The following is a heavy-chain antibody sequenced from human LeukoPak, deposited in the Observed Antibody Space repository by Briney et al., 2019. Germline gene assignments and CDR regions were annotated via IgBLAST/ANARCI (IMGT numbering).Heavy chain of an antibody. CDR3: ARSGRGGAFDI. CDR2: FYSDGSRT. CDR1: GFTLSSNW. D-gene: IGHD1-26*01. V-gene: IGHV3-74*01. J-gene: IGHJ3*02. Sequence: GGSLRLSCAGSGFTLSSNWMHWVRQAPGKGLVWVSRFYSDGSRTNYADSVKGRFTISGDNAKNTQYLQMNSLRAEDSAVYYCARSGRGGAFDIWGQGTMVTVSS.